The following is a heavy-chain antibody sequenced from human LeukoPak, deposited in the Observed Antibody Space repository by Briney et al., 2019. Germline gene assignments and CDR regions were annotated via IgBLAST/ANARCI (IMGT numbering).Heavy chain of an antibody. D-gene: IGHD3-9*01. J-gene: IGHJ4*02. V-gene: IGHV1-2*02. CDR2: INPNSGGT. Sequence: GASVKVSCKASGYTFTGYYMHWVRQAPGQGLEWMGWINPNSGGTNYAQKFQGRVTMTRDMSTSTVYMELSSLRSEDTAVYYCARGRYFDWLLLPSYYFDYWGQGTLVTVSS. CDR1: GYTFTGYY. CDR3: ARGRYFDWLLLPSYYFDY.